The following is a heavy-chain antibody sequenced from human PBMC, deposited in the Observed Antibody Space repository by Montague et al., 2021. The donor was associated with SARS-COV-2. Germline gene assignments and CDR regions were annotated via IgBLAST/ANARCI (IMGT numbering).Heavy chain of an antibody. CDR1: GFTFNSYA. CDR2: ISGSGNNA. D-gene: IGHD2-2*01. J-gene: IGHJ3*02. CDR3: AKVLRRYQLLTDAFDI. V-gene: IGHV3-23*01. Sequence: SLRLSCAASGFTFNSYAMTWVRQAPGKGLEWVSSISGSGNNAFFSDSVKGLFTISRDNSENTLYLQMNSLTAEDTAVYYCAKVLRRYQLLTDAFDIWGQGTMVTVSS.